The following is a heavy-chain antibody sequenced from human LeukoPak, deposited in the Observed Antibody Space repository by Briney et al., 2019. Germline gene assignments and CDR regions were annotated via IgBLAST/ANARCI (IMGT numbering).Heavy chain of an antibody. Sequence: PSETLSLTCTVSGGSISSSSYYWGWIRQPPGKGLEWIGSIYYSGSTYYNPSLKSRVTISVDTSKNQFSLKLSSVTAADTAVYYCARGAYYYDSSGYYDCWGQGTLVTVSS. CDR2: IYYSGST. CDR3: ARGAYYYDSSGYYDC. V-gene: IGHV4-39*07. D-gene: IGHD3-22*01. CDR1: GGSISSSSYY. J-gene: IGHJ4*02.